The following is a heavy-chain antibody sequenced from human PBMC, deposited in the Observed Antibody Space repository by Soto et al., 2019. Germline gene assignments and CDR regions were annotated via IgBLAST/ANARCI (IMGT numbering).Heavy chain of an antibody. J-gene: IGHJ4*02. CDR3: NSQRCGLNFYGY. CDR2: IRSKAYVGTT. CDR1: GLPFGDYA. V-gene: IGHV3-49*03. Sequence: SLSLSCTASGLPFGDYAMSWFRQAPGKGLEWVGFIRSKAYVGTTEYAASVKGRFTISRDDSKSIAYLQMNSLKTEDTAVYCCNSQRCGLNFYGYWGQAGQLTAS. D-gene: IGHD5-12*01.